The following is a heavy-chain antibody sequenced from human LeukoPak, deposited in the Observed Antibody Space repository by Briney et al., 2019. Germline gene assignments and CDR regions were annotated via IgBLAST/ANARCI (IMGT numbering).Heavy chain of an antibody. V-gene: IGHV3-23*01. J-gene: IGHJ5*02. CDR1: GFTFREYS. CDR3: AKGGYTTWFDP. Sequence: GGSLRLSCAASGFTFREYSMSWVRQAPGKGLEWVSNIRSNGGDTYYTDSVKGRFTISRDNSKNTLYLEMNSLRAGDTDVYCCAKGGYTTWFDPWGQGTLVTVSS. D-gene: IGHD2-15*01. CDR2: IRSNGGDT.